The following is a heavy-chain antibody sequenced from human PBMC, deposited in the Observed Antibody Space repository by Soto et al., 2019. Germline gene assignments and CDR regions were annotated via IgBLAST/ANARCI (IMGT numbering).Heavy chain of an antibody. CDR1: SGSISSSNW. D-gene: IGHD4-17*01. V-gene: IGHV4-4*02. J-gene: IGHJ4*02. CDR2: IYHSGST. CDR3: ARRFIEGDYPSYFDY. Sequence: PSETLSLTCAVSSGSISSSNWWSWVRQPPGKGLEWIGEIYHSGSTNYNPSLKSRVTISVDKSKNQFSLKLSSVTAADTAVYYCARRFIEGDYPSYFDYWGQGTLVTVSS.